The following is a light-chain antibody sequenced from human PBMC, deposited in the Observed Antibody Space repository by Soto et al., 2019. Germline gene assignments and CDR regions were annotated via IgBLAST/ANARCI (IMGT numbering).Light chain of an antibody. CDR2: AAS. CDR1: QGISNY. Sequence: DIQMTQSPSSLSASVGDRVTISCRASQGISNYVAWYQQKPGKAPNLLIYAASTLQSGVPSRFSGSGSGTDFTLTISSLRPEDFGTYYCQNYNSALLTFGGGTDVEIK. J-gene: IGKJ4*01. CDR3: QNYNSALLT. V-gene: IGKV1-27*01.